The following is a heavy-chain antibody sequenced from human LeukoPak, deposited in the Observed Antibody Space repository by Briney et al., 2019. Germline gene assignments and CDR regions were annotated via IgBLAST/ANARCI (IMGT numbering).Heavy chain of an antibody. CDR2: MNPSSGNT. J-gene: IGHJ3*02. D-gene: IGHD3-22*01. CDR1: AYTFTSYD. Sequence: GASVNLSCKASAYTFTSYDNNWMRQATGQGLELMGWMNPSSGNTGYAQKFQGRVTMTRNTSITTAYMELSSLRSEDTAVYYCARGRWSSGYYIGAAFDIWGQGTMVTVSS. CDR3: ARGRWSSGYYIGAAFDI. V-gene: IGHV1-8*01.